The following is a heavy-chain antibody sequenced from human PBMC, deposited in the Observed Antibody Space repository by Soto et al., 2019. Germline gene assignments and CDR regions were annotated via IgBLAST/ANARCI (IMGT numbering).Heavy chain of an antibody. J-gene: IGHJ5*02. CDR3: ARAHYGSSGSPNRFDP. D-gene: IGHD3-22*01. Sequence: SVKVSCKASGDTFSSYAISWVRQAPGQGLEWMGGIIPIFGTANYAQKFQGRVTITADKATSTAYMELSSLRSDDTAVYYCARAHYGSSGSPNRFDPWGQGXLVTVSS. CDR1: GDTFSSYA. CDR2: IIPIFGTA. V-gene: IGHV1-69*06.